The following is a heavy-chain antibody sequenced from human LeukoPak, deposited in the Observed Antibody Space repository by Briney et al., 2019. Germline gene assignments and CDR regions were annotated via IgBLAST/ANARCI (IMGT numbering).Heavy chain of an antibody. CDR3: VKDVSVSY. Sequence: GRSLRLSCVGSGFTFSNYGMHWVRQAPGKWREWVAVISHDGTNKNYAESVKGRFTISRDDSKNTLYLEMNGLTVEDAGVYYCVKDVSVSYWGQGTLVTVSS. D-gene: IGHD5/OR15-5a*01. CDR2: ISHDGTNK. J-gene: IGHJ4*02. V-gene: IGHV3-30*18. CDR1: GFTFSNYG.